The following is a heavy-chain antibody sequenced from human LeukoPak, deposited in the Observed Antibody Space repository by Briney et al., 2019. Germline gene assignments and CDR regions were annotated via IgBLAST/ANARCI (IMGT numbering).Heavy chain of an antibody. D-gene: IGHD2-2*01. CDR2: IYNSGST. J-gene: IGHJ4*02. CDR3: ARGGVVVPAAIHY. V-gene: IGHV4-39*07. Sequence: SVTLSLTCTVSGGSISSSSYYWGWIRQPPGKGLEWIGSIYNSGSTYYNPSLKSRVTILADTSKNQFSLKLSSVTAADTAVYYCARGGVVVPAAIHYRGQGTLVTVSS. CDR1: GGSISSSSYY.